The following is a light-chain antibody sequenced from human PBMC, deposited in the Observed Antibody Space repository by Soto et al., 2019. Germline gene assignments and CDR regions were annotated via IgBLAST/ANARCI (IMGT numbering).Light chain of an antibody. J-gene: IGKJ1*01. CDR2: GTS. CDR1: QSVSSSY. CDR3: QQYDSSPRT. V-gene: IGKV3-20*01. Sequence: EIVLTQSPGTLSLSPGERATLSCRASQSVSSSYLAWYQQKPGQAPRLVIYGTSNRATGIPDRFTGSGSGTDFTLTITRLEPEDFAVYYCQQYDSSPRTFGQGTKVEIK.